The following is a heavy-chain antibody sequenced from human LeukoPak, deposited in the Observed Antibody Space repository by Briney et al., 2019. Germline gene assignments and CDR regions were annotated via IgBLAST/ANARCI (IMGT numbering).Heavy chain of an antibody. CDR3: AREGHYYDSSGYYWAGYAFDI. V-gene: IGHV1-3*01. D-gene: IGHD3-22*01. J-gene: IGHJ3*02. CDR2: INAGNGNT. Sequence: ASVKVSCKASGYTFTSYAMHWVRQAPGQRLEWMGWINAGNGNTKYSQKFQGRVTITRDTSASTAYMELSSLRSEDTAVYYCAREGHYYDSSGYYWAGYAFDIWGQGTMVTVSS. CDR1: GYTFTSYA.